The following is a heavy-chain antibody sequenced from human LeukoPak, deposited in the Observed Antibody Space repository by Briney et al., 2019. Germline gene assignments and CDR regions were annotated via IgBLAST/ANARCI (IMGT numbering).Heavy chain of an antibody. CDR3: ARVIYCSGGSCYDGAWFDP. CDR1: GYSISSGYY. V-gene: IGHV4-38-2*01. D-gene: IGHD2-15*01. CDR2: IYQSGST. J-gene: IGHJ5*02. Sequence: SETLSLTCAVSGYSISSGYYWGWIRQPPGKGLEWIGSIYQSGSTYYNPSLKSRVTISVDTSTNQFSLKLISVTAADTAVYYCARVIYCSGGSCYDGAWFDPWGQGTLVTVSS.